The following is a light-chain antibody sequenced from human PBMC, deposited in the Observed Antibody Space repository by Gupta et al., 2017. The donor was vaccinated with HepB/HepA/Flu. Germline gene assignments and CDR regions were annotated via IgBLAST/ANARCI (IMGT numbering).Light chain of an antibody. J-gene: IGKJ3*01. CDR1: HDILNY. V-gene: IGKV1-27*01. Sequence: DIQMTQSPSSLSASLGDRVTITCRASHDILNYLAWYQLKPGKVPKVLIYASSALRSGVPSRFSGSGSGTYFTLTINSLQPEDVATYYCQTYKNAPPFTFGPGTTVDIK. CDR2: ASS. CDR3: QTYKNAPPFT.